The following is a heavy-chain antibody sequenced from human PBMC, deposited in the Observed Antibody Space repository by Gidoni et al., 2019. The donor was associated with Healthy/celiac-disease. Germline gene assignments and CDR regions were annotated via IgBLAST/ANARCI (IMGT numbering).Heavy chain of an antibody. V-gene: IGHV3-33*01. D-gene: IGHD4-17*01. CDR2: IWYDGSNK. Sequence: QVQLVESGGGVVQPGRSLRLSCAASGFTFSSYGMHWVRQAPGTGLEWVAVIWYDGSNKYYADSVKGRFTISRDNSKNTLYLQMNSLRAEDTAVYYCARGGELYGDYLDYWGQGTLVTVSS. CDR3: ARGGELYGDYLDY. CDR1: GFTFSSYG. J-gene: IGHJ4*02.